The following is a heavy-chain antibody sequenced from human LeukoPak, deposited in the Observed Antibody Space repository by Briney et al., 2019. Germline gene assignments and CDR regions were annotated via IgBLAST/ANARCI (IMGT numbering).Heavy chain of an antibody. Sequence: SETLSLTCSVSGGSVSSYYWNWIRHPPGKGLEWIGFFYHSGGTHYNPSLKSRVTISLDTSKSQVSLNLNSVTAADTAVYYCARGYSSGWNGRVAFDPWGQGTLVTVSS. CDR2: FYHSGGT. J-gene: IGHJ5*02. D-gene: IGHD6-19*01. CDR1: GGSVSSYY. CDR3: ARGYSSGWNGRVAFDP. V-gene: IGHV4-59*02.